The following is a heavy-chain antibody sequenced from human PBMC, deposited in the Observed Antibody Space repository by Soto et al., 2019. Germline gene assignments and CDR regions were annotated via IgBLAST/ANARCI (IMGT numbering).Heavy chain of an antibody. CDR1: RFTLSSFD. V-gene: IGHV3-33*01. J-gene: IGHJ6*02. CDR2: IWYDGSNK. Sequence: PGGSLRLSCAASRFTLSSFDMHWVRQAPGKGLEWVAVIWYDGSNKYYADSVKGRFTISRDNSKNTLYLQMNSLRGEDTAVYYCARDPGKWGRSYYGMDVWGQGTTVTVSS. D-gene: IGHD3-16*01. CDR3: ARDPGKWGRSYYGMDV.